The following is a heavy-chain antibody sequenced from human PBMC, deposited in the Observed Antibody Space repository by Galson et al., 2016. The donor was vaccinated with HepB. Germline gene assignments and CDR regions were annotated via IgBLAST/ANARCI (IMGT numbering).Heavy chain of an antibody. Sequence: SVKVSCKASGFTFTSSAAQWVRQARGQRLEWIGWIVVGSGNTNYAQKFQERVTITRDMSTSTAYMGLSSLRSEDTAVYYCAAYSGYDFDYYYGMDVWGQGTTVTVSS. V-gene: IGHV1-58*01. CDR2: IVVGSGNT. CDR1: GFTFTSSA. CDR3: AAYSGYDFDYYYGMDV. D-gene: IGHD5-12*01. J-gene: IGHJ6*02.